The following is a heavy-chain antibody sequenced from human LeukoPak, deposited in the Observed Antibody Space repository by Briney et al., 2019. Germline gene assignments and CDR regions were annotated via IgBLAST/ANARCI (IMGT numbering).Heavy chain of an antibody. CDR3: ARDSQTVTYYDFWSGYYPINFDY. CDR2: IWYDGSNK. V-gene: IGHV3-33*01. CDR1: GFTFSSYG. D-gene: IGHD3-3*01. Sequence: GGSLRLSCAASGFTFSSYGMHWVRQAPGKGREGVAVIWYDGSNKYYADSVKGRFTISRDNSKNTLYLQMNSLRAEDTAVYYCARDSQTVTYYDFWSGYYPINFDYWGQGTLVTVSS. J-gene: IGHJ4*02.